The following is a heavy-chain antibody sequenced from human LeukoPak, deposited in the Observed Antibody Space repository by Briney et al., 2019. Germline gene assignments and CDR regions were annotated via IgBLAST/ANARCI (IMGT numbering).Heavy chain of an antibody. CDR2: ISSSGSTI. CDR3: ARLEGSGSPYYYYGMDV. Sequence: GGSLRLSCAASGFTFSRYSMNWVRQAPGKGLEWVSYISSSGSTIYYADSVKGRFTISRDNAKNSLYLQMNSLRAEDTAVYYCARLEGSGSPYYYYGMDVWGQGTTVTVSS. D-gene: IGHD3-10*01. CDR1: GFTFSRYS. J-gene: IGHJ6*02. V-gene: IGHV3-48*04.